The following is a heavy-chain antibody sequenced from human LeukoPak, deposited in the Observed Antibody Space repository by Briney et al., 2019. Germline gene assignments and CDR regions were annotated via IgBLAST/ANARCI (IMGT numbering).Heavy chain of an antibody. CDR1: GYTFTSYY. CDR2: INPSGGST. V-gene: IGHV1-46*01. Sequence: ASVKVSCKASGYTFTSYYMHWVRQAPGQGLEWMGIINPSGGSTSYAQKFQGRVTMTRDTSTSTVYMELSSLRSEDTAVYYCAKEGLFEYDYYYYMDVWGKGTTVSISS. D-gene: IGHD3-9*01. CDR3: AKEGLFEYDYYYYMDV. J-gene: IGHJ6*03.